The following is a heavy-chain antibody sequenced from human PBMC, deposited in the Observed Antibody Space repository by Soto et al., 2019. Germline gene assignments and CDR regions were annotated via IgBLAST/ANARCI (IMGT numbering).Heavy chain of an antibody. J-gene: IGHJ6*02. V-gene: IGHV1-69*01. CDR3: ARENRYFFYGMDV. CDR2: IIPILNSP. CDR1: GGTFGSYA. Sequence: QVQLVQSGAEVKKPGSSVKVSCKASGGTFGSYAITWVRRAPGQGLEWLGGIIPILNSPAYAQNFQDRVTITADVSTNTAYMELSSLRSADTAMYYCARENRYFFYGMDVWGQGTTVTVSS.